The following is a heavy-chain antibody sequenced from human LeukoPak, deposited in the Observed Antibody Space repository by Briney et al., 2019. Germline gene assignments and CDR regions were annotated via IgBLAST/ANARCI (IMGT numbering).Heavy chain of an antibody. V-gene: IGHV3-7*01. D-gene: IGHD3-10*01. J-gene: IGHJ4*02. CDR2: IKQDGSER. CDR3: ARAGSHWHYVY. Sequence: GESLRLSCTASGFTFSNFWMGWVRQSPTKGLEWVANIKQDGSERYYVDSVKGRFTISRDNAKNSLSLQMNNLRVEDTAVYYCARAGSHWHYVYWGQGTVVTVSS. CDR1: GFTFSNFW.